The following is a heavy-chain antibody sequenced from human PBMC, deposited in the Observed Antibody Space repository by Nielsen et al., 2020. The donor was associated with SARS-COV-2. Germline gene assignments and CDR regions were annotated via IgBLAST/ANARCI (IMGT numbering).Heavy chain of an antibody. CDR2: ISNSGGSI. D-gene: IGHD2-15*01. CDR3: AKDLGFCGGGSCFYDY. J-gene: IGHJ4*02. CDR1: GFTFSGYA. Sequence: GESLKISCGTSGFTFSGYAMSWVRQAPGKGLEWVSGISNSGGSIYYADSVKGRFTISRDNSQNTVFLQMNSLRAEDTAIYYCAKDLGFCGGGSCFYDYWSQGTLVTVSS. V-gene: IGHV3-23*01.